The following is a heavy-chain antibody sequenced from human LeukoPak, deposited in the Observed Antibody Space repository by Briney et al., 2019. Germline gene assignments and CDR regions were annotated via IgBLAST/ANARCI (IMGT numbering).Heavy chain of an antibody. D-gene: IGHD5-12*01. Sequence: SETLSLTCAVCGGSFSGYYWSWIRQPPGKGLEWIGEINHSGSTNYNPSLKSRVTISVDTSKNQFSLKLSSVTAADTAVYYCARGGRWLQLGFDPWGQGTLVTVSS. V-gene: IGHV4-34*01. CDR2: INHSGST. CDR3: ARGGRWLQLGFDP. J-gene: IGHJ5*02. CDR1: GGSFSGYY.